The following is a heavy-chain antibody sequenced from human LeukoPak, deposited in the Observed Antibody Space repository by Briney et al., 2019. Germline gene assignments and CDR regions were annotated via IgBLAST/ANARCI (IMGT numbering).Heavy chain of an antibody. D-gene: IGHD3-22*01. CDR1: GGTFSSYA. CDR2: IIPILGTA. J-gene: IGHJ4*02. V-gene: IGHV1-69*10. CDR3: ARAEALYYYDNDY. Sequence: ASVKVSCKASGGTFSSYAISWVRQAPGQGLEWMGGIIPILGTANYAQKFQGRVTITADKSTSTAYMELSSLRSEDTAVYYCARAEALYYYDNDYWGQGTLVTVSS.